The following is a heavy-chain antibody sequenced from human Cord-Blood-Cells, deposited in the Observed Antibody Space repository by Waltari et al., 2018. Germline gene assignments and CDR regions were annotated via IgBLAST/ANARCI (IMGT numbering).Heavy chain of an antibody. D-gene: IGHD4-17*01. CDR3: ARKVSGVTTAKRWFDP. V-gene: IGHV4-34*01. Sequence: QVQLQQWGAGLLKPSETLSLTCAVYGGSFSGYYWRWIRQPPGKGLEWIGESNHSGSTNYNPSLKSRVTISVDTSKNQFSLKLSSVTAADTAVYYCARKVSGVTTAKRWFDPWGQGTLVTVSS. CDR2: SNHSGST. CDR1: GGSFSGYY. J-gene: IGHJ5*02.